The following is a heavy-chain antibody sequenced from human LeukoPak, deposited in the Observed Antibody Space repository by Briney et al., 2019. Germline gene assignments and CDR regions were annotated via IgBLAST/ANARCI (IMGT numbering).Heavy chain of an antibody. CDR2: ISGSDVTT. V-gene: IGHV3-23*01. D-gene: IGHD3-10*01. CDR3: VQGNALDY. CDR1: GFSFSTYD. J-gene: IGHJ4*02. Sequence: GGSLRLSYAASGFSFSTYDMSWARLPPGKGLEWVSSISGSDVTTNYADSVKGRFTISRDNSKNMLYLQMNSLRAEDTALYYCVQGNALDYWGQGTLVTVSS.